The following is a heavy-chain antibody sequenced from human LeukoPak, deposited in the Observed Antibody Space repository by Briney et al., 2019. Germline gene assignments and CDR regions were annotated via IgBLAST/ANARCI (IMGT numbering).Heavy chain of an antibody. V-gene: IGHV4-34*01. CDR3: ARLSDYYDSSGYYIPQGPNWFDP. Sequence: PSETLSLTCAVYGGSFSGYYWSWIRQPPGKGLEWIGEINHSGSTNYNPSLKSRVTISVDTSKNQFSLKLSSVTAADTAVYYCARLSDYYDSSGYYIPQGPNWFDPWGQGTLVTVSS. J-gene: IGHJ5*02. CDR1: GGSFSGYY. D-gene: IGHD3-22*01. CDR2: INHSGST.